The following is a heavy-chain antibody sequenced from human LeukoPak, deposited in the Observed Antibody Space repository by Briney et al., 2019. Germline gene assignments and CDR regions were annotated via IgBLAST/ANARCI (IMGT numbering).Heavy chain of an antibody. CDR2: IYYSGST. D-gene: IGHD3-10*01. CDR1: GGSISSSNW. J-gene: IGHJ4*02. V-gene: IGHV4-4*02. Sequence: SETLSLTCAVSGGSISSSNWWSWVRQPPGKGLEWIGYIYYSGSTNYNPSLKSRVTISVDTSKNQFSLKLSSVTAADTAVYYCAREGGGSGSLDYWGQGTLVTVSS. CDR3: AREGGGSGSLDY.